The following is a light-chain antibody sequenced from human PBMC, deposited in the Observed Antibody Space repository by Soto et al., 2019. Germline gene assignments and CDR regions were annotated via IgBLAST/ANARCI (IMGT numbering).Light chain of an antibody. Sequence: EVVMTQSPAALSSSRVDRVTLSCRASQNIRSSLAWYQQRPGQAPRLLIYDASTRATGIPPRFSGGGSGTEFTVTISSLQSEDFAIYYCQQYDIWPPYTFGQGTKVDI. J-gene: IGKJ2*01. CDR1: QNIRSS. CDR3: QQYDIWPPYT. V-gene: IGKV3-15*01. CDR2: DAS.